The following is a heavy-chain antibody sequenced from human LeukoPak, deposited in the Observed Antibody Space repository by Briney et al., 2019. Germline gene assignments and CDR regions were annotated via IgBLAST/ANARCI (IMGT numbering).Heavy chain of an antibody. CDR3: ARHAGSYYTYNFDY. V-gene: IGHV4-39*01. J-gene: IGHJ4*02. CDR2: IYYSGST. Sequence: SETLSLTCTVSGGSIRSSSYYWGWIRQPPGKGLEWIGSIYYSGSTDYKPSLRSRVTISVDTSKNQFSLKLSSVTAADTAVYYCARHAGSYYTYNFDYWGQGTLVTVSS. D-gene: IGHD3-22*01. CDR1: GGSIRSSSYY.